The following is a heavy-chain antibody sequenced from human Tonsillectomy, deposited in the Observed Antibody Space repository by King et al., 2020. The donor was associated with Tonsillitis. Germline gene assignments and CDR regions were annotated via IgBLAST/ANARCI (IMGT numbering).Heavy chain of an antibody. J-gene: IGHJ3*02. V-gene: IGHV1-69*12. CDR1: GGTFSSYA. CDR3: ARDSGPGRGWPAFDI. Sequence: QLVQSGAKVKKPGSSVKVSCKASGGTFSSYAISWVRQAPGQGLEWMGGIIPIFGTANYAQKVQGRVTITADESTSTAYMELSSLRSEDTAVHYCARDSGPGRGWPAFDIWGQGTMVTVSS. D-gene: IGHD1-26*01. CDR2: IIPIFGTA.